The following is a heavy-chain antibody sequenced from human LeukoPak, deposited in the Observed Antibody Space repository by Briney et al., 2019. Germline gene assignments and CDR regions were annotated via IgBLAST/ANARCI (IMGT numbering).Heavy chain of an antibody. Sequence: PSETLSLTCAVSGGSISSSNWWSWVRQPPGKGLEWIGGIYHSGSTNYNPSLKSRVTISVDKSKNQFSLKLSSVTAADTAVYYCARDLTVRGVISFDYWGQGTLVTVSS. D-gene: IGHD3-10*01. J-gene: IGHJ4*02. CDR3: ARDLTVRGVISFDY. V-gene: IGHV4-4*02. CDR1: GGSISSSNW. CDR2: IYHSGST.